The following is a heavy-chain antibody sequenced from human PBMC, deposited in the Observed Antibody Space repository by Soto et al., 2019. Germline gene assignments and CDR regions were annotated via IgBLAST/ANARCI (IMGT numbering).Heavy chain of an antibody. V-gene: IGHV1-46*01. CDR1: GYTFTSYY. Sequence: GASVKVSCKASGYTFTSYYMHWVRQAPGQGLEWMGIINPSGGSTSYAQKFQGRVTMTRDTSTSTVHMELSSLRSEDTAVYYCARSLNYDYVWGSTTGVPDYWGPGTLVTVSS. D-gene: IGHD3-16*01. CDR3: ARSLNYDYVWGSTTGVPDY. J-gene: IGHJ4*02. CDR2: INPSGGST.